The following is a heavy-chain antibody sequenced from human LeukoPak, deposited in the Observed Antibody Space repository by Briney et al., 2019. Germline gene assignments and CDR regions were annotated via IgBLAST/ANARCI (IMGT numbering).Heavy chain of an antibody. V-gene: IGHV4-31*03. Sequence: SETLSLTGTVSGVSISSGGYYWRWIRQHPGKGLEWIGYIYYSGSTYYNPSLKSRVTISVDTSKNQFSLKLSSVTAADTAVYYCAREGYYDSSGYQDYWGQGTLVTVSS. J-gene: IGHJ4*02. CDR3: AREGYYDSSGYQDY. CDR1: GVSISSGGYY. CDR2: IYYSGST. D-gene: IGHD3-22*01.